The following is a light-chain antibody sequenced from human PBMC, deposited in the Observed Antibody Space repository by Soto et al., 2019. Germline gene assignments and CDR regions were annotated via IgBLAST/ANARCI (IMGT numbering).Light chain of an antibody. CDR1: QRVASSC. J-gene: IGKJ1*01. CDR2: GAS. CDR3: QQYGSSPQT. V-gene: IGKV3-20*01. Sequence: EIVLTQSPGTLSLSPGERAALSCRASQRVASSCLAWYQQKPGQAPTLLIYGASDRASGVPDRFSGSGSGTHFTLAISRLEPEDFAVYYCQQYGSSPQTFGQGTTVEI.